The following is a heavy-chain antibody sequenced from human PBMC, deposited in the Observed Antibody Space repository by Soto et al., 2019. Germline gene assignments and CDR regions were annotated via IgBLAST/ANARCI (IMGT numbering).Heavy chain of an antibody. J-gene: IGHJ5*02. V-gene: IGHV1-69*13. D-gene: IGHD1-1*01. CDR3: ARGNGGTYKWFDP. CDR2: IIPIFGTA. Sequence: SVKVCCKASGGTFSSYAGRLVRQAPGQGLEWMGGIIPIFGTANYAQKFQGRVTITADESTSKAYMELSSLRSEDTAVYYCARGNGGTYKWFDPWAQGTLVTVSS. CDR1: GGTFSSYA.